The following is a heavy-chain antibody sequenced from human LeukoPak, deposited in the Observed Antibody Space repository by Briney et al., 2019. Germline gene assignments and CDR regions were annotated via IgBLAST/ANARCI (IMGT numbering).Heavy chain of an antibody. D-gene: IGHD3-10*01. J-gene: IGHJ4*02. Sequence: GGSLRLSCAASGFTFSSYAMSWVRQAPGKGLEWVSAISGSGGSTYYADPVKGRFTISRDNSKNTLYLQMNSLRAEDTAVYYCAKHYGSGNYFDYWGQGTLVTVSS. V-gene: IGHV3-23*01. CDR1: GFTFSSYA. CDR2: ISGSGGST. CDR3: AKHYGSGNYFDY.